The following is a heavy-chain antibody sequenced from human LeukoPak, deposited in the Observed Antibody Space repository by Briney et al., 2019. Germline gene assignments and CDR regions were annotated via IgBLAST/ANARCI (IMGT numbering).Heavy chain of an antibody. J-gene: IGHJ2*01. Sequence: GRSLRLSCAASGFTFSSYGMHWVRQAPGKGLEWVAVISYDGSNKYYADSVKGRFTISRDNSKNTLYLQMNSPRAEDTAVYYCAKGTYYYGSTESTGSWYFDLWGRGTLVTVSS. CDR2: ISYDGSNK. CDR1: GFTFSSYG. CDR3: AKGTYYYGSTESTGSWYFDL. V-gene: IGHV3-30*18. D-gene: IGHD3-10*01.